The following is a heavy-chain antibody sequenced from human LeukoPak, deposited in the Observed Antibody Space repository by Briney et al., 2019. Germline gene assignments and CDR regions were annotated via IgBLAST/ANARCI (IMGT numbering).Heavy chain of an antibody. J-gene: IGHJ6*03. D-gene: IGHD3-9*01. CDR2: IDWDDDK. CDR3: ARDRRDILTGYYHPGVTYYYYMDV. CDR1: GFSLSTSGMC. Sequence: ESGPALVKPTQTLTLTCTFSGFSLSTSGMCVSWIRQPPGKALEWLARIDWDDDKYYSASLKTRLTISKDTSKNQVVLTMANMDPVDTATYYCARDRRDILTGYYHPGVTYYYYMDVWGKGTTVTVSS. V-gene: IGHV2-70*11.